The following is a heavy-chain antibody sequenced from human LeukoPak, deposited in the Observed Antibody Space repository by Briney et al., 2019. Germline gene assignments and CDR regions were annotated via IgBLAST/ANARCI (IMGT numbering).Heavy chain of an antibody. CDR1: GYSISSGYY. CDR3: ARVREDPWNGAPHAFDI. CDR2: IYPSGST. D-gene: IGHD1-1*01. J-gene: IGHJ3*02. V-gene: IGHV4-38-2*02. Sequence: PSETLSLTCTVSGYSISSGYYWGWIRQPPGKGLDWITNIYPSGSTYYNPSLKSRVTISVDTSKNQFSLKLISVTAADTAMYYCARVREDPWNGAPHAFDIWGQGTMVTVSS.